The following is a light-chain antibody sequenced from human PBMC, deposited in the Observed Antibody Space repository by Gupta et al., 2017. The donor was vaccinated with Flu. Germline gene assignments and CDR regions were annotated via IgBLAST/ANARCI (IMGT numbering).Light chain of an antibody. CDR2: WAS. J-gene: IGKJ1*01. Sequence: DIVMTQSPDSLAVSLVEGATINCKSSQSVLYSSNNKNYLAWYQQKPGQPPKLLIYWASTRESGVPDRFSGSGSGTDFTLTISSLQAEDVAVYYCQQYYSNTWTFGQGTKVEIK. CDR3: QQYYSNTWT. CDR1: QSVLYSSNNKNY. V-gene: IGKV4-1*01.